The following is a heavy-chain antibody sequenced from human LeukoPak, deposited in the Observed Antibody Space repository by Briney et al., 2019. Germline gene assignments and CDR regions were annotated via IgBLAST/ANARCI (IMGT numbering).Heavy chain of an antibody. J-gene: IGHJ6*04. V-gene: IGHV4-59*03. Sequence: PWDTLSLTCTVSGRSISSYYWTRTRQYPGKGMEWMEPIHRNGRTSYNPSLKGRVTLSLDTSQNQFFLKLPSLTATVPSIYFWALEWVYRLVARAQQYSYYLWDVWGKGTRVIVSS. CDR3: ALEWVYRLVARAQQYSYYLWDV. D-gene: IGHD3-9*01. CDR1: GRSISSYY. CDR2: IHRNGRT.